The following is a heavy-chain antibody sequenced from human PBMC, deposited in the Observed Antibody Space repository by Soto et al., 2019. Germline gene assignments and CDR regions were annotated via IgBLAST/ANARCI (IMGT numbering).Heavy chain of an antibody. CDR3: ARPSSSGYDAFDI. J-gene: IGHJ3*02. CDR1: GYSFTSYW. CDR2: IYPGDSDT. D-gene: IGHD3-22*01. V-gene: IGHV5-51*01. Sequence: LKISCKGSGYSFTSYWIGWVRQMPGKGLEWMGIIYPGDSDTRYSPSFQGQVTISADKSISTAYLQWSSLKASDTAMYYCARPSSSGYDAFDIWGQGTMVTVSS.